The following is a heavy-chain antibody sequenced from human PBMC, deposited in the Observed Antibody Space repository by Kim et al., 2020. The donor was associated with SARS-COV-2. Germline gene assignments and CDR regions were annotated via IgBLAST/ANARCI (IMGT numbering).Heavy chain of an antibody. J-gene: IGHJ4*02. CDR2: ISSSSSYI. Sequence: GGSLRLSCAASGFTFSSYSMNWVRQAPGKGLEWVSSISSSSSYIYYADSVKGRFTISRDNAKNSLYLQMNSLRAEDTAVYYCARGGTEIVATHDYWGQGTLVNVSS. CDR1: GFTFSSYS. D-gene: IGHD5-12*01. V-gene: IGHV3-21*01. CDR3: ARGGTEIVATHDY.